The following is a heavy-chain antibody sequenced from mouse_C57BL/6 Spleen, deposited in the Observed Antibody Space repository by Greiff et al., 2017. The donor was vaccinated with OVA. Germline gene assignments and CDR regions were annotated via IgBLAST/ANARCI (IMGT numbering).Heavy chain of an antibody. CDR3: VRLYYEDYYAMDY. J-gene: IGHJ4*01. Sequence: EPGGGLVQPKGSLKLSCAASGFSFNTYAMNWVRQAPGKGLEWVARIRSKSNNYATYYADSVKDRFTISRDDSENMLYLQMNNLKTEDTAMYYCVRLYYEDYYAMDYWGQGTSVTVSS. D-gene: IGHD2-4*01. V-gene: IGHV10-1*01. CDR1: GFSFNTYA. CDR2: IRSKSNNYAT.